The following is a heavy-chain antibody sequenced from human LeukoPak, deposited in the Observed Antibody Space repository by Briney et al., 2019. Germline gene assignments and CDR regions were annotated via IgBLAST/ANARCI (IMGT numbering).Heavy chain of an antibody. Sequence: GSLRLSCSASGFTFSSYAMSWIRQPPGKGLEWIATIFSSGTIYYNPSLRSRVTMSVETSKNQFSLKLTSVTVADTAFYYCATETVVPGKDGPFNLWGRGALVTVSS. J-gene: IGHJ3*01. CDR1: GFTFSSYA. CDR2: IFSSGTI. D-gene: IGHD2-15*01. CDR3: ATETVVPGKDGPFNL. V-gene: IGHV4-59*04.